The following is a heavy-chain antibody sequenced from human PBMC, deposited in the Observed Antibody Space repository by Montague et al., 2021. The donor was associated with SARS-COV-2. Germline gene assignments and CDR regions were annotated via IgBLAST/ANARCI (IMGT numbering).Heavy chain of an antibody. D-gene: IGHD2-2*01. V-gene: IGHV4-59*12. CDR1: GGSISAYY. Sequence: SETLSLTCAVSGGSISAYYGSWIRQSPGKGLECIGYIPYTGSTKYNPSLKTRVTLSIDTSKNHFSLQLSSVTAADTAIYFCARAQDACVFANCFNDIDVWGLGTMVTVSS. CDR3: ARAQDACVFANCFNDIDV. CDR2: IPYTGST. J-gene: IGHJ4*02.